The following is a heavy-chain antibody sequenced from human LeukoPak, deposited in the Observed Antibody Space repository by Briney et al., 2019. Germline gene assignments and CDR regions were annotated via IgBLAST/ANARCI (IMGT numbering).Heavy chain of an antibody. J-gene: IGHJ4*02. CDR1: GGSISSSSYY. CDR2: IYYSGST. D-gene: IGHD3-22*01. CDR3: ARGSYDSSGYYPFDY. Sequence: PSETLSLTCTVSGGSISSSSYYWGWIRQPPGKGLEWIGSIYYSGSTYYNPSLKSRVTISVDTSKNQFSLKLSSVTAADTAVYYCARGSYDSSGYYPFDYWGQGTLVTVSS. V-gene: IGHV4-39*01.